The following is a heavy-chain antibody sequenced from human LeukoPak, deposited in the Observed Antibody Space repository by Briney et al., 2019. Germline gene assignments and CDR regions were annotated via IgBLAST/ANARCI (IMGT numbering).Heavy chain of an antibody. Sequence: ASVKVSCXASGYTFTSYGISWVRQAPGQGLEWMGWISAYNGNTNYAQKLQGRVTMTTDTSTSTAYMELRSLRSDDTAVYYCARDDEYDFWSGYDQTTIPVRFDYWGQGTLVTVSS. CDR1: GYTFTSYG. D-gene: IGHD3-3*01. J-gene: IGHJ4*02. CDR3: ARDDEYDFWSGYDQTTIPVRFDY. CDR2: ISAYNGNT. V-gene: IGHV1-18*01.